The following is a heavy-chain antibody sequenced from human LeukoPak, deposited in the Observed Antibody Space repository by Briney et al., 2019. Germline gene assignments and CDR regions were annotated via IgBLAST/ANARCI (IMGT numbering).Heavy chain of an antibody. Sequence: PSETLSLTCTVSGGSISSYYWSWIRQPPGKGLEWIGYIYYSGSTNYNPSLKSRVTISVDTSKNQFSLKLSSVTAADTAVYYCASAGTLYYYDSSGYYSLDYWGQGTLVTASS. CDR2: IYYSGST. CDR3: ASAGTLYYYDSSGYYSLDY. D-gene: IGHD3-22*01. CDR1: GGSISSYY. J-gene: IGHJ4*02. V-gene: IGHV4-59*01.